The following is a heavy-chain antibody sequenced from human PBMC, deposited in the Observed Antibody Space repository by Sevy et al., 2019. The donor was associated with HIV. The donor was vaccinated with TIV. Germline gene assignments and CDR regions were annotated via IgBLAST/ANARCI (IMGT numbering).Heavy chain of an antibody. D-gene: IGHD3-22*01. CDR3: ARGGGLNYYDTSAHHPFDY. CDR2: IWYDGSNK. V-gene: IGHV3-33*01. CDR1: GFTFSSYG. Sequence: GGSLRLSCAASGFTFSSYGMHWVRQAPGKGLEWIAVIWYDGSNKLYADSVKGRFTISRDDSKNTLYLQMNSLRAEDTAVYYCARGGGLNYYDTSAHHPFDYWGQGTLVTVSS. J-gene: IGHJ4*02.